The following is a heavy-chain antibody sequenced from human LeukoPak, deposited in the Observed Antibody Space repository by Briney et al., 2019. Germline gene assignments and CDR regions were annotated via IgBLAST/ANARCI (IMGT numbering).Heavy chain of an antibody. CDR3: ARVAGNYYDSSGYSFDY. V-gene: IGHV4-34*01. CDR1: GGSFSGYY. J-gene: IGHJ4*02. Sequence: SETLSLTRAVYGGSFSGYYWSWIRQPPGKGLEWIGEINHSGSTNYNPSLKSRVTISVDTSKNQFSLKLSSVTAADTAVYYCARVAGNYYDSSGYSFDYWGQGTLVTVSS. D-gene: IGHD3-22*01. CDR2: INHSGST.